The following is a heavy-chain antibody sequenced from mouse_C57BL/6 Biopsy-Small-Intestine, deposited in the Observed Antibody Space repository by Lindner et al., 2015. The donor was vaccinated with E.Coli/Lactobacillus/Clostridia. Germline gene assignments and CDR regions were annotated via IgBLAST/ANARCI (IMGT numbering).Heavy chain of an antibody. V-gene: IGHV1-7*01. CDR2: INPYNDGT. D-gene: IGHD1-3*01. CDR3: ARELNNY. CDR1: GYTFTSYW. Sequence: VQLQESGAELAKPGASVKMSCKASGYTFTSYWIHWVKQRPGQGLEWIGFINPYNDGTKFNENFKGKATLTSDKSSSTAYMELSSLTSEDSAVYYCARELNNYWGQGTTLTVSS. J-gene: IGHJ2*01.